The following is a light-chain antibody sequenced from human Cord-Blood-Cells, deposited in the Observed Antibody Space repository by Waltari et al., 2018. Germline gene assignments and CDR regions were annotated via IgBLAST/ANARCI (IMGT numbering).Light chain of an antibody. J-gene: IGKJ2*01. CDR1: QSISSY. CDR3: QQSYSTPPYT. V-gene: IGKV1-39*01. Sequence: DIQMTQSPSSLSASVGDRVTITCRASQSISSYLNWYQQKPGKAPKLLIYAASSLQSGVPSRFSVSGSRTDFTLTISSLQPEDFATYYCQQSYSTPPYTFGQGTKLEIK. CDR2: AAS.